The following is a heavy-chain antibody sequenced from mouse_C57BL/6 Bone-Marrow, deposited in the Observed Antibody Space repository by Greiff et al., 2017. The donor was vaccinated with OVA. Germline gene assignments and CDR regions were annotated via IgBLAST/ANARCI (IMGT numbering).Heavy chain of an antibody. J-gene: IGHJ2*01. Sequence: VKLQQSGAELVRPGTSVKVSCKASGYAFTNYWIEWVKQRPGQGLEWIGVINPGSGGTNYNEKFKGKATLTADKSSSTAYMQLSSLTSEDSAVYFCARPQIYYGTLDYWGQGTTLTVSS. CDR2: INPGSGGT. CDR1: GYAFTNYW. V-gene: IGHV1-54*01. D-gene: IGHD2-1*01. CDR3: ARPQIYYGTLDY.